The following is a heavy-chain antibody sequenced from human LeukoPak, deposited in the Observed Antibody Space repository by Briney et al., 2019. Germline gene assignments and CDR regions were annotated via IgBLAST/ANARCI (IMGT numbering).Heavy chain of an antibody. J-gene: IGHJ4*02. CDR2: IYPRDGST. CDR3: ARDQEAFDY. CDR1: GYTFTSYY. Sequence: ASVKLSCKASGYTFTSYYIHWVRQAPGQGLEWMGMIYPRDGSTSYAQKFQGRVTVTRDTSTSTVHMGLSGLRSEDTAVYYCARDQEAFDYWGQGTLVTVSS. V-gene: IGHV1-46*01.